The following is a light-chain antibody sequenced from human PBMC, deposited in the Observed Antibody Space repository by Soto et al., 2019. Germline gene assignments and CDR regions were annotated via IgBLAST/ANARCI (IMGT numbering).Light chain of an antibody. Sequence: EIVMTQSPATLSVSPGERATLSCRASQSVSSNLAWYQQKPGQAPRLLIYGASTRATGIPARFSGSGSGTELTLTISSLQSGDFAVYYCQQHNNWPPWTFGQGTRVEIK. CDR1: QSVSSN. CDR3: QQHNNWPPWT. J-gene: IGKJ1*01. V-gene: IGKV3-15*01. CDR2: GAS.